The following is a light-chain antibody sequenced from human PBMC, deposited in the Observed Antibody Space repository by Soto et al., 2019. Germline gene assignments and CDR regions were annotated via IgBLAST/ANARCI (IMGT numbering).Light chain of an antibody. J-gene: IGLJ2*01. V-gene: IGLV2-11*01. CDR3: CSYAGRLLVV. Sequence: QSAVTQPRSVSASPGQSVTISCTGTSGDVGAYNYVSWSQQYPGKAPKLIIYDVDQRPSGVPDRFVGSKSGNTATLTISGLQAEDEADYYCCSYAGRLLVVFGGGTKVTVL. CDR2: DVD. CDR1: SGDVGAYNY.